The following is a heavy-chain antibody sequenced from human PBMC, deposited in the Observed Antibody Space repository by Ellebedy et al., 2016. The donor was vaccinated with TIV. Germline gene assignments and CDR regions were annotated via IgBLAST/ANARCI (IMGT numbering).Heavy chain of an antibody. CDR3: AREGGYSYGLSMDV. Sequence: SETLSLTCTVSGGSISSSAYYWGWIRQPPGKGLEWIGSIYYSGSTYYNPSLKSRVTISVDTSKNQFSLKLSSVTAADTAVYYCAREGGYSYGLSMDVWGQGTTVTVSS. CDR2: IYYSGST. D-gene: IGHD5-18*01. V-gene: IGHV4-39*07. J-gene: IGHJ6*02. CDR1: GGSISSSAYY.